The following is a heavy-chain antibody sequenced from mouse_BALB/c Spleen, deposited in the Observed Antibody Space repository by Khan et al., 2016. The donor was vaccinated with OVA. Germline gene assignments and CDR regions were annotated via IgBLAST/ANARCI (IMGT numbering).Heavy chain of an antibody. J-gene: IGHJ2*01. CDR1: GYSITSGYA. D-gene: IGHD1-1*01. Sequence: EVQLQESGPGLVKPSQSLSLTCTVTGYSITSGYAWNWIRQFPGNKLEWMGYISYSGGTSNNPSLKSRISITRDTSKNQFILQLNSVTTEDTANYYCARGNYCGYYFDYGGQGTTLTVSS. CDR2: ISYSGGT. CDR3: ARGNYCGYYFDY. V-gene: IGHV3-2*02.